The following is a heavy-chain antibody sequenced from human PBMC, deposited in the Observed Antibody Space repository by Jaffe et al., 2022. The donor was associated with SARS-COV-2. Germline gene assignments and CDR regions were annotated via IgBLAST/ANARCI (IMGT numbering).Heavy chain of an antibody. CDR3: AKDRRQLAPPYYYYGMDV. D-gene: IGHD6-13*01. CDR1: GFTFSSYA. Sequence: EVQLLESGGGLVQPGGSLRLSCAASGFTFSSYAMSWARQAPGKGLEWVSAIGGSAGSAYYPDSVKGRFTISRDNSKNTLYLQMNSLRAEDTAVYYCAKDRRQLAPPYYYYGMDVWGQGTTVTVSS. J-gene: IGHJ6*02. V-gene: IGHV3-23*01. CDR2: IGGSAGSA.